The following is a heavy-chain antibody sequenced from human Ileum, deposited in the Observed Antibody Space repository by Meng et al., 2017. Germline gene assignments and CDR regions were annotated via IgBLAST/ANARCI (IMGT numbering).Heavy chain of an antibody. CDR2: IYYSGSM. CDR1: GGSVRSGLYY. CDR3: ARDSGWFDR. J-gene: IGHJ5*02. Sequence: VRRQESGPGLGRPPETLSLACTVSGGSVRSGLYYWSWIRQPPGKGREWIGYIYYSGSMNYNPSLKSRVTISVDTSKNQFSLNLSSVTAADTAVYYCARDSGWFDRWGQGTLVTVSS. V-gene: IGHV4-61*01.